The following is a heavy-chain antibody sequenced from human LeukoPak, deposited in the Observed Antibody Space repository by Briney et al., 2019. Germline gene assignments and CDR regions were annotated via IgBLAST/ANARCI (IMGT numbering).Heavy chain of an antibody. D-gene: IGHD5-24*01. J-gene: IGHJ4*02. CDR2: ISYDGSNK. V-gene: IGHV3-30*04. Sequence: GRSLRLSCAASGFTFSSYAMHWVRQAPGKGLEWVAVISYDGSNKYYADSVKGRFTISRDNPKNTLYLQMNSLRAEDTAVYYCARDRDGYNLSWGQGTLVTVSS. CDR3: ARDRDGYNLS. CDR1: GFTFSSYA.